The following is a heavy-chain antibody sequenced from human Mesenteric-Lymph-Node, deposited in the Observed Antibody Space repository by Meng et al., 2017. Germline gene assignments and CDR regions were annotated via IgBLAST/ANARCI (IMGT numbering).Heavy chain of an antibody. CDR1: GGSISSSNW. Sequence: QGQRPESGSGPVKASGTLSLSCAVSGGSISSSNWWSWVRQPPGKGLEWIGEIYHSGSTNYNPSLKSRVTISVDKSKNQFSLKLSSVTAADTAVYYCASGRKYCSSTSCYGQFDYWGQGTLVTVSS. D-gene: IGHD2-2*01. CDR3: ASGRKYCSSTSCYGQFDY. J-gene: IGHJ4*02. CDR2: IYHSGST. V-gene: IGHV4-4*02.